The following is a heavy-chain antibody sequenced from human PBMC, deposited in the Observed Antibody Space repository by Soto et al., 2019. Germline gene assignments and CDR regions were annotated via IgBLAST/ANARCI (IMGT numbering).Heavy chain of an antibody. CDR2: IIPILGIA. CDR3: ARDSRYFDWFTHPSYMDV. V-gene: IGHV1-69*04. Sequence: SVKVSCKASGGTFSSYTISWVRQAPGQGLEWMGRIIPILGIANYAQKFQGRVTITADKSTSTAYMELSSLRSEDTAVYYCARDSRYFDWFTHPSYMDVWGKGTTVTVSS. CDR1: GGTFSSYT. D-gene: IGHD3-9*01. J-gene: IGHJ6*03.